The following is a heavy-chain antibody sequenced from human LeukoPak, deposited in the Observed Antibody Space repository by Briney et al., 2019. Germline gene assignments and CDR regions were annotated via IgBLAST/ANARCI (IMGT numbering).Heavy chain of an antibody. D-gene: IGHD6-13*01. J-gene: IGHJ4*02. CDR3: ASHWAQQVVSDY. CDR1: GFTFSNYG. Sequence: GGSLRLSCAASGFTFSNYGMPWVRQAPGKGLEWVAVISYDGRNKYYADSVKGRFTVSRDNSKNTLYLQMNSLRAEDTAVYYCASHWAQQVVSDYWGQGTLVTVSS. V-gene: IGHV3-30*03. CDR2: ISYDGRNK.